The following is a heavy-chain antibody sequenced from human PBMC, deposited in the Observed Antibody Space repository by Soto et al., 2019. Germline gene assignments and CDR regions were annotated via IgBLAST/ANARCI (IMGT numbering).Heavy chain of an antibody. D-gene: IGHD4-17*01. Sequence: ASVKVSCKASRNTFTGYYVHWVRQAPGQGLEWMGWINPNSGDTNSAQKFQGRVTMTRDTSISTAYMELSRLRSDDTDVYYCARASGYGDLHYWGQGTLVTVSS. CDR3: ARASGYGDLHY. CDR2: INPNSGDT. V-gene: IGHV1-2*02. J-gene: IGHJ4*02. CDR1: RNTFTGYY.